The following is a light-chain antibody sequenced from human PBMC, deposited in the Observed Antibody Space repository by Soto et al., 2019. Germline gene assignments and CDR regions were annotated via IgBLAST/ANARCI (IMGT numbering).Light chain of an antibody. CDR3: QQYDSSPGT. J-gene: IGKJ1*01. V-gene: IGKV3-20*01. Sequence: EIVLTQSPGTLSLSPGERATLSCRATQSVSSSYLAWYQQIPGQAPRVLIYGASVRATGIPDRFSGSASGTDFTLTISRLEPEDFAVFYCQQYDSSPGTFGQGTKVDVK. CDR2: GAS. CDR1: QSVSSSY.